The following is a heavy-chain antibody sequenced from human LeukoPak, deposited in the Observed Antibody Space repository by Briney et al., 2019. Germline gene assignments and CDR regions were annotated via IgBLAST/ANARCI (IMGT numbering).Heavy chain of an antibody. CDR2: RYDGTNK. D-gene: IGHD1-26*01. V-gene: IGHV3-30*02. CDR3: AKDWSYIDYHTGPI. CDR1: EFTFSSFG. J-gene: IGHJ4*02. Sequence: GGSLRLSCAASEFTFSSFGMYLRYDGTNKYYADSVKGRFTISRDNSKNTLFLQMNSLRTEDTAVYYCAKDWSYIDYHTGPIWGQGTLVTVSS.